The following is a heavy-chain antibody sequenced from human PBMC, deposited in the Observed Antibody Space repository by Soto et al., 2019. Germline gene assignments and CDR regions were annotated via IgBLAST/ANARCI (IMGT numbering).Heavy chain of an antibody. CDR2: ISGSGGST. Sequence: PGGSLRLSCAASGFTFSSYAMSWVRQAPGKGLEWVSAISGSGGSTYYADSVKGRFTISRDNSKNTLYLQMNSLRAADTAVYYCAKDLWGDSCSDCYGLDVWGQGTTVTVSS. CDR1: GFTFSSYA. V-gene: IGHV3-23*01. CDR3: AKDLWGDSCSDCYGLDV. D-gene: IGHD2-21*02. J-gene: IGHJ6*02.